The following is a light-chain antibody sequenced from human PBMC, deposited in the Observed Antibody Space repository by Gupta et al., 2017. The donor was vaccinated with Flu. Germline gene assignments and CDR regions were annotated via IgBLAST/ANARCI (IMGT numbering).Light chain of an antibody. Sequence: PSPLSFSVGERVTITCRASQSISNWLGWHQQNAGKAPTLLIYNGSGLDSGVPSRFSGRASATEFTLTITMLPPEEFAIYYCQQDSDYAWTFGQGTKLEI. V-gene: IGKV1-5*03. CDR3: QQDSDYAWT. J-gene: IGKJ1*01. CDR1: QSISNW. CDR2: NGS.